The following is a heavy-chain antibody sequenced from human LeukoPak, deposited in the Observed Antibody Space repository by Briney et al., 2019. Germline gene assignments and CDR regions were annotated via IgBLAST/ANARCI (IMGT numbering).Heavy chain of an antibody. D-gene: IGHD2-15*01. CDR1: GSTFSGSA. V-gene: IGHV3-73*01. Sequence: GGPLRLSCAASGSTFSGSAMHWVRQASGKGLEWVGRIRSKANTYATAYAASVKGRFTISRDDSKNTAYPQINSLKTEDTAVYYCTSRKALGYWSGGSCQDYWGQGTLVTVSS. J-gene: IGHJ4*02. CDR2: IRSKANTYAT. CDR3: TSRKALGYWSGGSCQDY.